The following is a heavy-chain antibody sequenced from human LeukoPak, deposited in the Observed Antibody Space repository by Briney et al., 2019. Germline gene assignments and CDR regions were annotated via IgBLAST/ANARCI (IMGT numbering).Heavy chain of an antibody. D-gene: IGHD3-10*01. J-gene: IGHJ4*01. Sequence: GGSLRLSCAASGFTFSNAWMSWVRQAPGKGLEWVGRIKSKTDGGTTDYAAPVKGRFTISRDDSKNTLYLQMNSLKTEDTAVYYCTTGITMVRGVIHLIDYWGQGTMVTVSS. CDR1: GFTFSNAW. V-gene: IGHV3-15*01. CDR2: IKSKTDGGTT. CDR3: TTGITMVRGVIHLIDY.